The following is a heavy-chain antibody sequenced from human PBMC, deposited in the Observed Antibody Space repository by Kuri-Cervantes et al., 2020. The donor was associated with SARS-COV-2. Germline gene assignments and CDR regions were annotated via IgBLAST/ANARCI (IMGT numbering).Heavy chain of an antibody. CDR2: IGTTGTYK. CDR1: GFTFSDDY. V-gene: IGHV3-11*06. Sequence: GESLKISCAASGFTFSDDYMTWVRQAPGMGLEWVADIGTTGTYKNYADSVKGRFTISRDNAKNSLYLQMNSLRVEDTAVYYCARDRRGDYWGQGTLVTVSS. D-gene: IGHD3-10*01. CDR3: ARDRRGDY. J-gene: IGHJ4*02.